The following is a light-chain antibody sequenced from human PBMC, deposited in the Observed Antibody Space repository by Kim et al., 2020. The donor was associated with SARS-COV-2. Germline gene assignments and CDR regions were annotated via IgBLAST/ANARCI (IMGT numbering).Light chain of an antibody. V-gene: IGKV3-15*01. CDR3: QQYNDWPLYT. Sequence: VSPGKGATLSCRASQSVSRNLAWYQQKPGQAPSLLIYGASTRATGVPARFSGSGSGTEFTLTISSLQSEDFALYYCQQYNDWPLYTFGQGTKLEIK. J-gene: IGKJ2*01. CDR1: QSVSRN. CDR2: GAS.